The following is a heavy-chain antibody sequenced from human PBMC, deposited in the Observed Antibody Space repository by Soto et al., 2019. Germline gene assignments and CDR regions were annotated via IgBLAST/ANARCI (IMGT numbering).Heavy chain of an antibody. J-gene: IGHJ6*02. D-gene: IGHD2-21*01. CDR2: ISYDGSNK. Sequence: GGSLRLSCAASGLTFSSYAMHWVRQAPGKGLEWVAVISYDGSNKYYADSVKGRFTISRDNSKNTLYLQMNSLRAEDTAVYYCARDRGDGDYYYGMDVWGQGTTVTVSS. CDR3: ARDRGDGDYYYGMDV. CDR1: GLTFSSYA. V-gene: IGHV3-30-3*01.